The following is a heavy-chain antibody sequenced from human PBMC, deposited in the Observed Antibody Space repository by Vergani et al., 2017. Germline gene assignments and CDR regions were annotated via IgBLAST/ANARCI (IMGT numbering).Heavy chain of an antibody. CDR2: IYTSGST. CDR3: ASGFYDSSGYYSDR. Sequence: QVQLQESCPGLVKPSQTLSLTCTVSGGSISSGSYYWSWIRQPAGKGLEWIGRIYTSGSTNYNPSLKSRVTMSVDTSKNQFSLKLSSVTAADTAVYYCASGFYDSSGYYSDRWGQGTLVTVSS. D-gene: IGHD3-22*01. CDR1: GGSISSGSYY. J-gene: IGHJ4*02. V-gene: IGHV4-61*02.